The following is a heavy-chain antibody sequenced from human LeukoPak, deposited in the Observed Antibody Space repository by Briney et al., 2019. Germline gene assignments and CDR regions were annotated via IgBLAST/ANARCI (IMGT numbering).Heavy chain of an antibody. V-gene: IGHV4-59*01. CDR2: IYYSGST. J-gene: IGHJ4*02. CDR1: GGSISSYY. CDR3: ARGGPAYNYYDSSGSFDY. Sequence: SETLSPTCTVSGGSISSYYWSWIRQPPGKGLEWIGYIYYSGSTNYNPSLKSRVTISVDTSKNQFSLKLSSVTAADTAVYYCARGGPAYNYYDSSGSFDYWGQGTLVTVSS. D-gene: IGHD3-22*01.